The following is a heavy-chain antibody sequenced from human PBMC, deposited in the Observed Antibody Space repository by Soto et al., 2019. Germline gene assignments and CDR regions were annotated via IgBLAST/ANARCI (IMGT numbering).Heavy chain of an antibody. J-gene: IGHJ4*02. Sequence: GASVKVSCKASGYTFTGFHIHWVRQAPGQGLEWMGWINPNGGGRNYAQEFQGWVTMTRDTSISTAYMELSRLKSDDTAVYYCARGSVGPTTDFDYWGQGTLVTVSS. CDR3: ARGSVGPTTDFDY. CDR1: GYTFTGFH. D-gene: IGHD1-26*01. V-gene: IGHV1-2*04. CDR2: INPNGGGR.